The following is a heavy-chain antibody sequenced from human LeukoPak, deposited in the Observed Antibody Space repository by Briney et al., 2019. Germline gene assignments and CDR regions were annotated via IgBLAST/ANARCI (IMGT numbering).Heavy chain of an antibody. J-gene: IGHJ4*02. V-gene: IGHV4-4*07. CDR2: IYTSGRT. CDR1: GGSISTYY. CDR3: ARRFSTGPFDY. Sequence: SETLSLTCTVSGGSISTYYWSWIRQPAGKGLEWIGRIYTSGRTNYNPSLKSRVTMSVDTSKSQFSLKLNSVTAADTAVYYCARRFSTGPFDYWGQGILVTVSS. D-gene: IGHD2-2*01.